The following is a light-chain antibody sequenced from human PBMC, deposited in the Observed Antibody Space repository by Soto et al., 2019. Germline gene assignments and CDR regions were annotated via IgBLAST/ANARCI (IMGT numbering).Light chain of an antibody. CDR3: QHYDT. Sequence: EIVMTQSPATLSVSPGERATLSCRASQNVNSTFLAWFQQKPGRAPRLLIYGASSRATGIPDRFSGSGSGTDFTLTISRLEPEDFAVYYCQHYDTFGGGTKVDI. CDR2: GAS. J-gene: IGKJ4*01. CDR1: QNVNSTF. V-gene: IGKV3-20*01.